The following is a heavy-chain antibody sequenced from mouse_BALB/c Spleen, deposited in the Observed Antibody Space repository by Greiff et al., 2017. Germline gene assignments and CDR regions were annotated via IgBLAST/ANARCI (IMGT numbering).Heavy chain of an antibody. CDR2: INPNNGGT. J-gene: IGHJ3*01. D-gene: IGHD2-1*01. V-gene: IGHV1-18*01. CDR1: GYTFTDYT. Sequence: VQLKQSGPELVKPGASVKISCKTSGYTFTDYTMHWVKQSHGKSLEWIGGINPNNGGTSYNQKFKGKATLTVDKSSSTAYMELRSLTSEDSAVYYCARGGSIYYGNYEGPGFAYWGQGTLVTVSA. CDR3: ARGGSIYYGNYEGPGFAY.